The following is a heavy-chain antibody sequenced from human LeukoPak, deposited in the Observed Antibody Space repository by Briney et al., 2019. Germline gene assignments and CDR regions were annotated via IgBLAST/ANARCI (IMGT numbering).Heavy chain of an antibody. CDR2: INQDGSEK. D-gene: IGHD1-26*01. J-gene: IGHJ4*02. V-gene: IGHV3-7*01. CDR3: ARGAWELQ. Sequence: GGSLRLSCAASGFTFSRYWMSWVRQAPGKGLEWVANINQDGSEKYYVDSVKGRFTISRDNAKNSLYLQMNSLSAEDTAVYYGARGAWELQWGQGTLVTVSS. CDR1: GFTFSRYW.